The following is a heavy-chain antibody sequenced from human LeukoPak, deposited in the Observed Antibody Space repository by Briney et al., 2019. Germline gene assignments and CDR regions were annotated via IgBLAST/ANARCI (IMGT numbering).Heavy chain of an antibody. Sequence: ASVKVSCKASGYTFTSYDINWVRQATGQGLEWMGWMNPNSGNTGYARKFQGRVTITRNTSISTAYMELSSLRSEDTAVYYCARGKDSSSPSFDYWGQGTLVTVSS. CDR1: GYTFTSYD. V-gene: IGHV1-8*03. CDR2: MNPNSGNT. D-gene: IGHD6-6*01. CDR3: ARGKDSSSPSFDY. J-gene: IGHJ4*02.